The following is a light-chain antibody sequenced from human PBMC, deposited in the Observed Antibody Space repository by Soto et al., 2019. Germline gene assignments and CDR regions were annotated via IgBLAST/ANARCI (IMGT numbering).Light chain of an antibody. V-gene: IGKV1-39*01. CDR2: TAS. J-gene: IGKJ4*01. CDR1: QSIATY. Sequence: DIQMTQSPSSLSASVGGRVTITCRASQSIATYLNWYQQKPGKAPVLLIYTASNLKSGVPSRFSGSGSGTDFTLHISGLQPEDFATYYCQQSYGPPFTFGGGAKVEIK. CDR3: QQSYGPPFT.